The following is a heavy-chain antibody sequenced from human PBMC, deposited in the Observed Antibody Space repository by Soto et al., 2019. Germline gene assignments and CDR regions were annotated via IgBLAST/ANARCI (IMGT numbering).Heavy chain of an antibody. V-gene: IGHV1-69*06. CDR1: GGTFSSYA. D-gene: IGHD5-12*01. J-gene: IGHJ4*02. CDR2: IIPIFGTA. Sequence: VASVKVSCKASGGTFSSYAISWVRQAPGQGLEWMGGIIPIFGTANYAQKFQGRVTITADKSTSTAYMELSSLRSEDTAVYYCAREVWPATDGYNGYYFDYWGQGTLVTVSS. CDR3: AREVWPATDGYNGYYFDY.